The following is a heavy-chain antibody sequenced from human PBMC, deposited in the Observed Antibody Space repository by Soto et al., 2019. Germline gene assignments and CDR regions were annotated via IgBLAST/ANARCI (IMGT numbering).Heavy chain of an antibody. CDR2: IYYSGST. J-gene: IGHJ5*02. CDR1: GGSISSSSYY. D-gene: IGHD2-2*01. V-gene: IGHV4-39*01. CDR3: ARGQLPLWPPGANWFDP. Sequence: PSETLSLTCTVSGGSISSSSYYWGWIRQPPGKGLEWIGSIYYSGSTYYNPSLKSRVTISVDTSKNQFSLKLSSVTAADTAVYYCARGQLPLWPPGANWFDPWGQGTLVTVSS.